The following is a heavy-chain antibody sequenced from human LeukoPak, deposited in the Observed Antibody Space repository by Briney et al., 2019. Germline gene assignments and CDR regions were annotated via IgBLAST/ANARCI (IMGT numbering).Heavy chain of an antibody. Sequence: SETLSLTCTVSGGSISSYYWSWIRQPPGGGLEWIGYIYYSGSTNYNPSLRSRVTISVDTSKNQFSLRLSSMTPADTAVYYCARDGDPSGSYFDFWGQGTVVTVSS. J-gene: IGHJ4*02. CDR3: ARDGDPSGSYFDF. D-gene: IGHD1-26*01. CDR2: IYYSGST. CDR1: GGSISSYY. V-gene: IGHV4-59*12.